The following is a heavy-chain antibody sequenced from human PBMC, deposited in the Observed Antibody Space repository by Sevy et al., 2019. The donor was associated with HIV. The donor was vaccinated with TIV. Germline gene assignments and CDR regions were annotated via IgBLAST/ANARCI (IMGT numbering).Heavy chain of an antibody. CDR3: ASFKGIAAAGTRSTDAFDI. D-gene: IGHD6-13*01. Sequence: ASVKVSCKASGYTFTSYYMHWVRQAPGQGLEWMGIINPSGGSTSDAQKFQGRVTMTRDTSTSTVYMELSSLRSEDTAVYYCASFKGIAAAGTRSTDAFDIWCQGTMVTVSS. CDR2: INPSGGST. CDR1: GYTFTSYY. V-gene: IGHV1-46*01. J-gene: IGHJ3*02.